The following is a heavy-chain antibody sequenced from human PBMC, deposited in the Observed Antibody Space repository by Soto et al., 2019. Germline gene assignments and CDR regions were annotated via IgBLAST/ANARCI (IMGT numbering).Heavy chain of an antibody. CDR3: ARSPPSSYYGGSGTFDY. V-gene: IGHV4-4*02. CDR1: GGFTSTNNW. J-gene: IGHJ4*02. Sequence: QLQLQESGPGLVRPSGTLSLTCAVSGGFTSTNNWWSWVRQPPGKGLEWIGDPYHSGSTEYNPSLKSRVSISVDKSKNQISLKWTSATAADTAVYYCARSPPSSYYGGSGTFDYWGQGTLVTVSS. CDR2: PYHSGST. D-gene: IGHD3-10*01.